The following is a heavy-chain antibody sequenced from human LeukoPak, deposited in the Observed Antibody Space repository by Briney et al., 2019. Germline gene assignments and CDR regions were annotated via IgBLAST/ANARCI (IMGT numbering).Heavy chain of an antibody. CDR1: GFIFRNYY. CDR2: INGSGTTT. J-gene: IGHJ6*02. V-gene: IGHV3-23*01. CDR3: CDGMDV. Sequence: PGVSLRLSCVASGFIFRNYYMSWVRQAPGKGLEWISAINGSGTTTYYADSVKGRFTISRDNSKNTLYLHMDRLRAEDTATYFCCDGMDVWGQGTTVAVSS.